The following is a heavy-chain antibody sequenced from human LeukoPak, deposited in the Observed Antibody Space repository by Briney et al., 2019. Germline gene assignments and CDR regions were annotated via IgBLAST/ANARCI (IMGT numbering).Heavy chain of an antibody. Sequence: SETLSLTCTVSGGSISSHYWSWIRQPPGKGLEWIGYIYYSGSTNSNPSLKSRVTISVDTSRTQFSLKLSSVTAADTAVYYCARDRGTPFYYYYGMDVWGQGTTVTVSS. D-gene: IGHD2-15*01. CDR1: GGSISSHY. J-gene: IGHJ6*02. CDR2: IYYSGST. CDR3: ARDRGTPFYYYYGMDV. V-gene: IGHV4-59*11.